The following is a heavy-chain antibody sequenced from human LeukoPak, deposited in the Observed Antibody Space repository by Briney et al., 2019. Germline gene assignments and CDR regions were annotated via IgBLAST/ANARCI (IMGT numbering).Heavy chain of an antibody. D-gene: IGHD1-1*01. CDR3: ARGPAGKYGY. CDR1: GGSFSGNY. CDR2: INHSGST. J-gene: IGHJ4*02. V-gene: IGHV4-34*01. Sequence: PSETLSLTCAVYGGSFSGNYWSGIRQPPGKGLEWIGEINHSGSTNYNPSLKSRVTMSVDTSKNHFSLRLGSVSAAETAVYYCARGPAGKYGYWGQGTLVTVSS.